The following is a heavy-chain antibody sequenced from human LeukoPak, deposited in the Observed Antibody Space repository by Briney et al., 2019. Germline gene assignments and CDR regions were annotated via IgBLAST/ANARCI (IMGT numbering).Heavy chain of an antibody. J-gene: IGHJ4*02. CDR2: ISSGSSYI. CDR3: GVVAGTPFDY. Sequence: PGGSLRLSCAASGFTFSSYSMNWVRQAPGKGLEWVSYISSGSSYIYYADSVKGRFTISRDNAKNSLYLQMNSLRAEDTAVYYCGVVAGTPFDYWGQGTLVTVSS. CDR1: GFTFSSYS. V-gene: IGHV3-21*01. D-gene: IGHD6-19*01.